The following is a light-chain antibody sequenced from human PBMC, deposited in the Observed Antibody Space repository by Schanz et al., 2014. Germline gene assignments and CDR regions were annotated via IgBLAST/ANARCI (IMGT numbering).Light chain of an antibody. CDR3: CSYAGRPWV. Sequence: QSALTQPASVSGSPGQSITISCTGTSSDVGGYNYVSWYQHHPGKAPKLMIYDVSNRPSGVPDRFSGSKSGNTASLTISGLQPEDEADYYCCSYAGRPWVFGGGTKLTVL. V-gene: IGLV2-14*03. CDR1: SSDVGGYNY. CDR2: DVS. J-gene: IGLJ3*02.